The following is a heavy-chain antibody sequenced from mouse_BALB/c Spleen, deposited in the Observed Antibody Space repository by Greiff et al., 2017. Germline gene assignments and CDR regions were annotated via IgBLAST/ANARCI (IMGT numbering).Heavy chain of an antibody. D-gene: IGHD1-1*01. CDR1: GFTFSSYG. CDR3: AREVFITTVEAKGYAMDY. J-gene: IGHJ4*01. V-gene: IGHV5-6*02. Sequence: DVKLVESGGDLVKPGGSLKLSCAASGFTFSSYGMSWVRQTPDKRLEWVATISSGGSYTYYPDSVKGRFTISRDNAKNTLYLQMSSLKSEDTAMYYCAREVFITTVEAKGYAMDYWGQGTSVTVSS. CDR2: ISSGGSYT.